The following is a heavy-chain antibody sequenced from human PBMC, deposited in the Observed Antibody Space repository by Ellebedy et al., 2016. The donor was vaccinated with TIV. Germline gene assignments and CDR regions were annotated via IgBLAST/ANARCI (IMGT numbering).Heavy chain of an antibody. Sequence: GGSLRLSCAASGFTFSDYYMSWIRQAPGKGLEWVSYISSSSGYTNYADSVKGRFTISRDNAKQSLYLRMNSLRAEDTAVYYCARDYYGSGSYSSDWGQGTLVTVSS. D-gene: IGHD3-10*01. V-gene: IGHV3-11*06. CDR2: ISSSSGYT. J-gene: IGHJ4*02. CDR3: ARDYYGSGSYSSD. CDR1: GFTFSDYY.